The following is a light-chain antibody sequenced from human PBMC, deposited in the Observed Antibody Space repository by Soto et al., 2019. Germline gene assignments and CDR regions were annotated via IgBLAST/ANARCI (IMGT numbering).Light chain of an antibody. CDR1: SSDVGGYNY. J-gene: IGLJ1*01. Sequence: ALTQPASVSGSPGQSITISCTGTSSDVGGYNYVSWYQQHPGKAPKLMIYDVTNRPSGVSNRFSGSKSGNTASLTISGLQAEDEADYYCSSYTSSSTYVFGTGTKVT. CDR2: DVT. CDR3: SSYTSSSTYV. V-gene: IGLV2-14*01.